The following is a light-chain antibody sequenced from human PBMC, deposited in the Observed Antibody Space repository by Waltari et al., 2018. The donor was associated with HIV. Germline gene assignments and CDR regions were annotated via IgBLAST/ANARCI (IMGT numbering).Light chain of an antibody. V-gene: IGLV6-57*03. J-gene: IGLJ3*02. CDR3: QSFDTTNHWV. Sequence: NFMLTQPHSVSESPGKTVTISCTRSSGSIGSNYVHWFQQRPGGAPSTVIYDHNSRPSGVPDLFSGSFNRTSNSASLTISGLRTEDEADYYCQSFDTTNHWVFGGGTKLTVL. CDR2: DHN. CDR1: SGSIGSNY.